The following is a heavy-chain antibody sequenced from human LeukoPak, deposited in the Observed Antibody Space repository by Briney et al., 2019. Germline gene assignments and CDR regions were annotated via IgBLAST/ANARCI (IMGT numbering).Heavy chain of an antibody. CDR3: ARGLPHIGYDFWSGYYTGYYYYGMDV. Sequence: VASVTVSCTASGYTFTSYDINWVRQATGQGLEWMGWMNPNSGNTGYAQKFQGRVTMTRNTSISTAYMELSSLRSEDTAVYYCARGLPHIGYDFWSGYYTGYYYYGMDVWGQGTTVTVSS. J-gene: IGHJ6*02. CDR1: GYTFTSYD. V-gene: IGHV1-8*01. D-gene: IGHD3-3*01. CDR2: MNPNSGNT.